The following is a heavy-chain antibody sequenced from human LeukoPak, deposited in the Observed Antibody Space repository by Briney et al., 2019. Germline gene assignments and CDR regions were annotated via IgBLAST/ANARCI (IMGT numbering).Heavy chain of an antibody. D-gene: IGHD5-18*01. J-gene: IGHJ5*02. CDR1: GGSISSYY. CDR3: ARPFGRYSSRFDP. Sequence: SETLSLTCTVSGGSISSYYWSWIRQPPGKGLEWIGYIYYSGSTNYNPSLKSRVTISVDTSKNQFSLKLSSVTAADTAVYYCARPFGRYSSRFDPWGQGTLVTVSS. V-gene: IGHV4-59*01. CDR2: IYYSGST.